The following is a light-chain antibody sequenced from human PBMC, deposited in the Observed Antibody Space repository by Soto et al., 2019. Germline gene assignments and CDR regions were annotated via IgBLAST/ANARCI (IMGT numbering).Light chain of an antibody. CDR1: HSVSSN. V-gene: IGKV3D-15*01. CDR3: QQYNNWPPIT. Sequence: EIVMTQSPATLSVSPGVRATLSCRASHSVSSNLAWYQQKPGQARRLLIYGASTRATGIPARFSGSGSGTEFTLTISSLQSEDFAVYYCQQYNNWPPITFGRGTRLEIK. CDR2: GAS. J-gene: IGKJ5*01.